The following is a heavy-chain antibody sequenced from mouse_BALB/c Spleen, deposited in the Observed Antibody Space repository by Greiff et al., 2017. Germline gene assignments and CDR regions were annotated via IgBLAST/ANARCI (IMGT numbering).Heavy chain of an antibody. J-gene: IGHJ3*01. CDR3: ARVIYYGCAY. V-gene: IGHV5-9-4*01. CDR2: ISSGGSYT. CDR1: GFTFSSYA. Sequence: EVKLVESGGGLVKPGGSLKLSCAASGFTFSSYAMSWVRQSPEKRLEWVAEISSGGSYTYYPDTVTGRFTISRDNAKNTLYLEMSSLRTEDTAMYYCARVIYYGCAYWGQGTLVTVSA. D-gene: IGHD2-2*01.